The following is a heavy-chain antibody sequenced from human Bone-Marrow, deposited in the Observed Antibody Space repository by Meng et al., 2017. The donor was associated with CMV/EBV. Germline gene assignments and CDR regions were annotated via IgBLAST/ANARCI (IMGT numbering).Heavy chain of an antibody. CDR1: GYTFTGYY. CDR3: ARAHCSSTSCLIDY. D-gene: IGHD2-2*01. Sequence: QGQVVQSGAEGKKPGALGKVSCKASGYTFTGYYMHWVRQAPGQGLEWMGWINPNSGGTNYAQKFQGRVTMTRDTSISTAYMKLSRLRSDDTAVYYCARAHCSSTSCLIDYWGQGTLVTVSS. J-gene: IGHJ4*02. CDR2: INPNSGGT. V-gene: IGHV1-2*02.